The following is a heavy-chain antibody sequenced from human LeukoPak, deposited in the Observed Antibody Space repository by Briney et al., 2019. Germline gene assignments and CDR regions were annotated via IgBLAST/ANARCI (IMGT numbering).Heavy chain of an antibody. J-gene: IGHJ6*02. Sequence: SQTLSLTCAISGDSVSRNGAAWNWIRQSPSRGLEWLGRTYYRSKWYNDYAASVKSRLIINPDTSKNQFSLQLNSVTPEDSAVYYCARDIRRLDYSMYVWGQGTTVTVSS. CDR3: ARDIRRLDYSMYV. CDR2: TYYRSKWYN. CDR1: GDSVSRNGAA. D-gene: IGHD2-2*03. V-gene: IGHV6-1*01.